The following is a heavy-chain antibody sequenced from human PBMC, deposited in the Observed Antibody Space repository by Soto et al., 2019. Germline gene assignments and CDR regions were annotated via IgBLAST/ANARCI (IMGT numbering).Heavy chain of an antibody. V-gene: IGHV3-23*01. Sequence: EVQLLESGGGLVQPGGSLRLSCAAPGFTFSSYAMSWVRQAPGKGLEWLASITFRGDYTYYADSVKGRFTLSRDNSRNRLDLQMDSLKVEDTALYYCAKLGTMGVFDNWGQGTLLTVSS. CDR1: GFTFSSYA. J-gene: IGHJ4*02. CDR3: AKLGTMGVFDN. D-gene: IGHD1-26*01. CDR2: ITFRGDYT.